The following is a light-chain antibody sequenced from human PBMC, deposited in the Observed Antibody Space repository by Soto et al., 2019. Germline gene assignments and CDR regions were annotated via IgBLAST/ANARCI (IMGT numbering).Light chain of an antibody. CDR2: DAS. CDR1: QNISTS. CDR3: QQYSNFPVVT. J-gene: IGKJ5*01. V-gene: IGKV1-33*01. Sequence: DIQMTQSPSSLYASVGDRVTITCQSSQNISTSLNWYQQRPGKAPKLLIYDASNLQTGVPSRFSGTGSGKDFTFTIVSLQPEDTVTYYCQQYSNFPVVTFGQGTRLEIK.